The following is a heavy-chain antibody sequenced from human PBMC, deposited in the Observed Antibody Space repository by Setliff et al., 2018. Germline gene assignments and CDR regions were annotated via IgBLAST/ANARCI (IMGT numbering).Heavy chain of an antibody. Sequence: PGESLKISCAASGFIFSTYRMHWVRQAPGKGLEWVAVIWDDGGNKYHADSVKGRFTISRDNSKNTLYLQMNSLRAEDTAVYYCARVYSGYDPNHYFDYWGQGTLVTVSS. D-gene: IGHD5-12*01. CDR3: ARVYSGYDPNHYFDY. J-gene: IGHJ4*02. V-gene: IGHV3-33*08. CDR2: IWDDGGNK. CDR1: GFIFSTYR.